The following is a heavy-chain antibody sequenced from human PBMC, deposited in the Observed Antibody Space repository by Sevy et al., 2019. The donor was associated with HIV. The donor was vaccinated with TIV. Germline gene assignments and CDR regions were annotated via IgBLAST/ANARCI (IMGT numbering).Heavy chain of an antibody. CDR2: IYPCDSDT. CDR3: AASLVIAAAGPLCLDD. J-gene: IGHJ6*02. V-gene: IGHV5-51*01. Sequence: GESLKISCKGSGYSFTSYWIGWVRQMPGKGLEGMGIIYPCDSDTRYRPPFQDQFTISAGNSIHTAYLQWSSLNARDTHMYYCAASLVIAAAGPLCLDDWGQGTTVTVSS. D-gene: IGHD6-13*01. CDR1: GYSFTSYW.